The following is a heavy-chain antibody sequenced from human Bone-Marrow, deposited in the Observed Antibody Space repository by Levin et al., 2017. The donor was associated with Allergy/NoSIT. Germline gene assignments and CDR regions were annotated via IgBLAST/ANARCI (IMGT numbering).Heavy chain of an antibody. CDR3: AKSGGSSGYYYSHQGGWFDP. V-gene: IGHV3-30*18. J-gene: IGHJ5*02. Sequence: GGSLRLSCAASGFTFSSYGMHWVRQAPGKGLEWVAVISYDGSNKYYADSVKGRFTISRDNSKNTLYLQMNSLRAEDTAVYYCAKSGGSSGYYYSHQGGWFDPWGQGTLVTVSS. D-gene: IGHD3-22*01. CDR2: ISYDGSNK. CDR1: GFTFSSYG.